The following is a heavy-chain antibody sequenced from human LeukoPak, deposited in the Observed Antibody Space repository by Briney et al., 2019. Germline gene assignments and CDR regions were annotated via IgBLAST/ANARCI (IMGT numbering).Heavy chain of an antibody. CDR3: ARPGYGHGLDV. V-gene: IGHV3-72*01. Sequence: PGGSLRLSCIGFGFTFSDHYMDWVRQTPGKGLEWVGRIRNKANGHTTEYAASVKGRFTISRDDSESSLYLQMNSLKNDDTAPYYCARPGYGHGLDVWGHGTPVTVSS. D-gene: IGHD5-12*01. J-gene: IGHJ6*02. CDR2: IRNKANGHTT. CDR1: GFTFSDHY.